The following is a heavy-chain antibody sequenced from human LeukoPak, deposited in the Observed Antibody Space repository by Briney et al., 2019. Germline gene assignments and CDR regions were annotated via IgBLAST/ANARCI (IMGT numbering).Heavy chain of an antibody. CDR1: VGTLSSYA. D-gene: IGHD6-13*01. CDR3: ASSYSRSPHYYYYYMDV. Sequence: SSVKVSCKASVGTLSSYAISWVRQAPGQGLEWMGGIIPIFGTANYAHKFQGRVTITADKSTSTAYMELSSLRSEDTAVYYCASSYSRSPHYYYYYMDVWGKGTTVTVSS. J-gene: IGHJ6*03. CDR2: IIPIFGTA. V-gene: IGHV1-69*06.